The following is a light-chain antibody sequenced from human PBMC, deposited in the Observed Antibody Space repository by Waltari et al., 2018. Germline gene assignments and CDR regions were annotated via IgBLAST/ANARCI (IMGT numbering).Light chain of an antibody. CDR3: LFYYGGAWV. Sequence: QTVVTQEPSLTVSPGGTVTPTCAASTGAVTSDYYPNWFQTNPGQAPRDLIYSTANRHSWTPARFSGSLLGGKAALTLSGVQPEDEAHYYCLFYYGGAWVFGGGTKLTVL. J-gene: IGLJ3*02. CDR2: STA. CDR1: TGAVTSDYY. V-gene: IGLV7-43*01.